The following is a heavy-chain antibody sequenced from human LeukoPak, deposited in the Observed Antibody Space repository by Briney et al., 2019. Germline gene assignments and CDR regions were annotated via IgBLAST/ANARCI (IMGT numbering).Heavy chain of an antibody. Sequence: PGGSLRLSCAASGFTFSGSAMHWVRQASGKGLEWVGEIYHSGSTNYNPSLKSRVTISVDKSKNQFSLKLSSVTAADTAVYYCARDLRTVTRILDYYYGMDVWGQGTTVTVSS. CDR3: ARDLRTVTRILDYYYGMDV. CDR1: GFTFSGSA. J-gene: IGHJ6*02. D-gene: IGHD4-11*01. V-gene: IGHV4-4*02. CDR2: IYHSGST.